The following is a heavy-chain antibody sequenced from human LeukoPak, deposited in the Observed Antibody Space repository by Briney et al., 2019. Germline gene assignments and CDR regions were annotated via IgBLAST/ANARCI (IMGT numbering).Heavy chain of an antibody. Sequence: TLSLTCTVSGGSISSGGYYWSWIRQHPGKGLEWIGYIYYSGSTYYNPSLKSRVTISVDTSKNQFSLKLSSVTAADTAVYYCARGRVVVVAAPYFDYWGQGTLVTVSS. CDR3: ARGRVVVVAAPYFDY. V-gene: IGHV4-31*03. CDR1: GGSISSGGYY. CDR2: IYYSGST. D-gene: IGHD2-15*01. J-gene: IGHJ4*02.